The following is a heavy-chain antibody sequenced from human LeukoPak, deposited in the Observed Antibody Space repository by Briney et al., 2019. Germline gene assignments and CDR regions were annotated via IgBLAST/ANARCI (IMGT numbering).Heavy chain of an antibody. CDR2: ISGSGGST. CDR3: ARSYDIMWGYFDY. D-gene: IGHD1-26*01. J-gene: IGHJ4*02. CDR1: GFTFSSYA. Sequence: LAGGSLRLSCAASGFTFSSYAMSWVRQAPGKGLEWVSAISGSGGSTYYADSVKGRFTISRDNSKNTLYLQMNSLRAEDTAVYYCARSYDIMWGYFDYWGQGTLVTVSS. V-gene: IGHV3-23*01.